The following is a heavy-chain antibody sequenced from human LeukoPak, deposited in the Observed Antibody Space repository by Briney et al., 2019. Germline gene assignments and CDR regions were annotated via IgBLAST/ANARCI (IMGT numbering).Heavy chain of an antibody. V-gene: IGHV1-8*01. CDR3: ARGQGARGAVAHDY. Sequence: ASVKVSCKASRYTFTSYDINWVRQATGQGLEWMGWMNPNSGNTGYAQKFQGRVTMTRNTSISTAYMELSSLRSEDTAVYYCARGQGARGAVAHDYWGQGTLVTVSS. J-gene: IGHJ4*02. CDR2: MNPNSGNT. CDR1: RYTFTSYD. D-gene: IGHD6-19*01.